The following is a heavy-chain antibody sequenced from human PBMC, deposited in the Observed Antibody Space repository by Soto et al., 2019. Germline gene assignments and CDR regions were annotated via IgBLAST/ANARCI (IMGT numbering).Heavy chain of an antibody. Sequence: SETLSLTCTVSGGSISSYYWSWIRQPPGKGLEWIGYIYYSGSTNYNPSLKSRVTISVDTSKNQFSLKLSSVTAADTAVYYCARLDYYGSGSYYNLGGYFDYWGQGTLVTVSS. J-gene: IGHJ4*02. D-gene: IGHD3-10*01. V-gene: IGHV4-59*08. CDR2: IYYSGST. CDR1: GGSISSYY. CDR3: ARLDYYGSGSYYNLGGYFDY.